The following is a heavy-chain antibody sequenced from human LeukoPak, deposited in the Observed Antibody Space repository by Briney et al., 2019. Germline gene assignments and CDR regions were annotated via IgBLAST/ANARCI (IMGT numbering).Heavy chain of an antibody. CDR2: INPNSGGT. CDR3: ARDLGQIHYSGSFVY. J-gene: IGHJ4*02. D-gene: IGHD3-10*01. Sequence: GASVKVSCKASGYTFIGYYMHWVRQAPGQGLEWMGRINPNSGGTKYAQKFQGRVTMTRDTSNSTAYMEVSRLRSDDTAVYYCARDLGQIHYSGSFVYRGQGTLVTVSS. V-gene: IGHV1-2*06. CDR1: GYTFIGYY.